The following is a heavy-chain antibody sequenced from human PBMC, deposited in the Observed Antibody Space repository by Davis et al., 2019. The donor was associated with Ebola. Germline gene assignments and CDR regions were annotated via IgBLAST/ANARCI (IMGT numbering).Heavy chain of an antibody. CDR2: IYYSGNT. J-gene: IGHJ4*02. Sequence: ESLKISCAASGFTFSDYYMSWIRQPPGKGLEWIGSIYYSGNTNYNPSLKSRVTISVDTSKNQFSLKLSSVTAADTAVYYCARYSGTAMTPWGQGTLVTVSS. CDR3: ARYSGTAMTP. CDR1: GFTFSDYY. V-gene: IGHV4-34*01. D-gene: IGHD5-18*01.